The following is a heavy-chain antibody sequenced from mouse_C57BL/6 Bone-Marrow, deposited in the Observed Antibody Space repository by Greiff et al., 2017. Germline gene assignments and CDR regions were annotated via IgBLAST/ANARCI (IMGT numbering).Heavy chain of an antibody. J-gene: IGHJ1*03. V-gene: IGHV6-3*01. CDR3: TGLTTVVALDWYFDV. CDR2: IRLKSDNYAT. Sequence: EVKVEESGGGLVQPGGSMKLSCVASGFTFSNYWMNWVRQSPEKGLEWVAQIRLKSDNYATHYAESVKGRFTISRDESKSSVYLQMNNLRAEDTGIYYCTGLTTVVALDWYFDVWGTGTTVTVSS. CDR1: GFTFSNYW. D-gene: IGHD1-1*01.